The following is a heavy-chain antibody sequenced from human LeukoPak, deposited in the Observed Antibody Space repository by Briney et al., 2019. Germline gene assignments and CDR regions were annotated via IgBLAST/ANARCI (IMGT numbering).Heavy chain of an antibody. V-gene: IGHV3-30*18. CDR3: VKDQPDPLIDWLFGYFDN. D-gene: IGHD3-9*01. J-gene: IGHJ4*02. Sequence: GGSLRLSCAASGFNFSTYAMHWVRQAPGKGLEWVSVMSYDGSIKYYGDSVKGRFTISRDNSKNTLYLQMNSLRTEDTAAYYCVKDQPDPLIDWLFGYFDNWGQGTLVTVSS. CDR2: MSYDGSIK. CDR1: GFNFSTYA.